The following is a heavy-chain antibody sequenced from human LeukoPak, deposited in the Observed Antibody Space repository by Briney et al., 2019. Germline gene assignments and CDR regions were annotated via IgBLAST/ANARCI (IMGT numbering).Heavy chain of an antibody. CDR1: GFTVSSNY. J-gene: IGHJ2*01. D-gene: IGHD1-7*01. CDR3: AREGTRYFDL. Sequence: PGGSLRLSCAASGFTVSSNYMSWVRQAPGKGLEWVSVIYSGGSTNYADSVRGRFTVSRDNAKNSLYLQMNSLRAEDTAVYYCAREGTRYFDLWGRGTLVTVSS. CDR2: IYSGGST. V-gene: IGHV3-66*01.